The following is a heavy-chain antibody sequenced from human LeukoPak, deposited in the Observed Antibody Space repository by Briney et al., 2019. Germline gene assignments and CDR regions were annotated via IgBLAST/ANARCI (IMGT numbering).Heavy chain of an antibody. CDR1: GFTLSSYS. Sequence: PGGSLRLSCAASGFTLSSYSMNWVRQAPGKGLEWVSSISSSSSYIYYADSVKGRFTISRDNAKNSLYLQMNSLRAEDTAVYYCAREGDYYDSSGYYGLFDYWGQGTLVTVSS. J-gene: IGHJ4*02. V-gene: IGHV3-21*01. CDR2: ISSSSSYI. D-gene: IGHD3-22*01. CDR3: AREGDYYDSSGYYGLFDY.